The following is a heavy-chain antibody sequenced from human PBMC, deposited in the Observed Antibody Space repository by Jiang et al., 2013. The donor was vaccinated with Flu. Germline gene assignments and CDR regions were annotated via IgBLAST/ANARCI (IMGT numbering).Heavy chain of an antibody. CDR3: VRDLESSGWHYAPKHGFDI. D-gene: IGHD6-19*01. CDR1: GASISNYF. J-gene: IGHJ3*02. CDR2: THASGET. Sequence: SGPGLVQPSETLSLTCTVSGASISNYFWSWIRQSAGKGLEWVGRTHASGETDYNPSLKSRLTMSVDTSENQLSLKLSSLTAADTAVYYCVRDLESSGWHYAPKHGFDIWGQGKRVTVSS. V-gene: IGHV4-4*07.